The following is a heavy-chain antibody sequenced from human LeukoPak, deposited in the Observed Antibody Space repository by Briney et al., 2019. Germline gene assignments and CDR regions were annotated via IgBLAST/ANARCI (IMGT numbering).Heavy chain of an antibody. J-gene: IGHJ4*02. V-gene: IGHV4-61*05. CDR2: IYYSGST. CDR3: ARGLYSSSWYDY. Sequence: PSETLSLTCTVSGGSISSSSYYWGWIRQPPGKGLEWIGYIYYSGSTNYNPSLKGRVTISVDTSKNQFSLKLSSVTAADTAVYYCARGLYSSSWYDYWGQGTLVTVSS. D-gene: IGHD6-13*01. CDR1: GGSISSSSYY.